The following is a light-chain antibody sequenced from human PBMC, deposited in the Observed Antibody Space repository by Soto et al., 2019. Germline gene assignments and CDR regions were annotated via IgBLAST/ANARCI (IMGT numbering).Light chain of an antibody. J-gene: IGLJ2*01. CDR1: SSNIGAGYD. V-gene: IGLV1-40*01. CDR2: GNS. Sequence: QAVVTQPPSVSGAPGQRVTISCTGSSSNIGAGYDVHWYQQLPGTAPKLLIYGNSNRPSGVPDRFSGSKSGTSASLAITGLQAEDEGNYYCSSYAGTFRLVVFGGGTKLTVL. CDR3: SSYAGTFRLVV.